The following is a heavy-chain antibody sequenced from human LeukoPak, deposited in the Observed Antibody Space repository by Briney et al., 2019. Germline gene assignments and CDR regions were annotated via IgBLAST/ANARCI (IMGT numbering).Heavy chain of an antibody. D-gene: IGHD4-17*01. CDR3: ARDRGPSTVTYYYYGMDV. CDR1: GGPISSGGYY. Sequence: SETLSLTCTVSGGPISSGGYYWSWIRQHPGKGLEWIGYIYYSGSTYYNPSLKSRVTISVDTSKNQFSLKLSSVTAADTAVYYCARDRGPSTVTYYYYGMDVWGQGTTVTVSS. CDR2: IYYSGST. J-gene: IGHJ6*02. V-gene: IGHV4-31*03.